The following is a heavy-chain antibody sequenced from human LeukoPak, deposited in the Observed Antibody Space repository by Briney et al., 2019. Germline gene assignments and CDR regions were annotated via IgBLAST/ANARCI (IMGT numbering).Heavy chain of an antibody. V-gene: IGHV1-69*01. CDR3: WGNYDSSGYYYPDAFDI. CDR1: GGTFSSYA. Sequence: ASVKVSCKASGGTFSSYAISWVRQAPGQGLEWMGGIIPIFGTANYAQKFQGRVTITADESTSTAYMELSSLRSEDTAVYYCWGNYDSSGYYYPDAFDIWGQGTMVTVSS. CDR2: IIPIFGTA. D-gene: IGHD3-22*01. J-gene: IGHJ3*02.